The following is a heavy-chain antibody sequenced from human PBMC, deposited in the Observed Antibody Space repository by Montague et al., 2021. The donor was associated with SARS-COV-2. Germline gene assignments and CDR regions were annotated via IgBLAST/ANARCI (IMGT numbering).Heavy chain of an antibody. Sequence: SETLSLTCTVSGDSISTYYWSWIRQPPGKGLEWIGYIYYNGYTNXNPSLKSRVTISVDTSKNQFPLRLSSVTAADTAVYFCARGGATYYYDTSGYVNAFDTGGQGTMVTVSS. CDR2: IYYNGYT. CDR1: GDSISTYY. J-gene: IGHJ3*02. CDR3: ARGGATYYYDTSGYVNAFDT. V-gene: IGHV4-59*01. D-gene: IGHD3-22*01.